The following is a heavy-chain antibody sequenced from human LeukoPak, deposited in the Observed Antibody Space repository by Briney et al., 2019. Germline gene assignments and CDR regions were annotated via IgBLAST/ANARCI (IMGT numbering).Heavy chain of an antibody. Sequence: SETLSLTCTISGGSISPYSWSWIRQPPGKGLEWIGYIYYTGSANYNPSLESRVIISIDTSKNQFSLKLNFVTAADTAVYYCARVHPSTNSYYDYSMDVWGQGTTVTVSS. CDR1: GGSISPYS. D-gene: IGHD4-23*01. CDR3: ARVHPSTNSYYDYSMDV. V-gene: IGHV4-59*01. CDR2: IYYTGSA. J-gene: IGHJ6*02.